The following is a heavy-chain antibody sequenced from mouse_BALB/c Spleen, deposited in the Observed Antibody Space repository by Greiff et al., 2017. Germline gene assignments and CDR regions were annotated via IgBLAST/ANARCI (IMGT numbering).Heavy chain of an antibody. V-gene: IGHV1-42*01. D-gene: IGHD2-1*01. CDR1: GYSFTGYY. CDR2: INPYNGAT. CDR3: ARSYGNYGGFAY. Sequence: EVQLQQSGPELVKPGASVKISCKASGYSFTGYYMHWVKQSHVKSLEWIGRINPYNGATSYNQKFKGKATLTVDKSSSTAYMQLKSLTSEDSAVYYCARSYGNYGGFAYWGQGTLVTVSA. J-gene: IGHJ3*01.